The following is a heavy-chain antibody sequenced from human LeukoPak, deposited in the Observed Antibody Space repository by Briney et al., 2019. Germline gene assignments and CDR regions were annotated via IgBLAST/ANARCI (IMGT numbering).Heavy chain of an antibody. V-gene: IGHV3-64*01. CDR1: GFTFSSYA. Sequence: PGGSLRLSCAASGFTFSSYAMHWVRQAPGKGLEYVSAISSNGGSTYYANSVKGRFTISRDNSKNTLYLQMGSLRAEDMAVYYCARLYCSSTSCLFGYWGQGTLVTVSS. CDR3: ARLYCSSTSCLFGY. J-gene: IGHJ4*02. D-gene: IGHD2-2*01. CDR2: ISSNGGST.